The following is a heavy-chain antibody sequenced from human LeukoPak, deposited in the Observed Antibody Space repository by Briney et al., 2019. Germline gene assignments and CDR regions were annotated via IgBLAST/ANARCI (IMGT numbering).Heavy chain of an antibody. Sequence: GGSLRLSCAASGFTLSSHAMNWVRQAPGKGLEWVSLINKDGSATYYADSVKGRFTISRDNSKNSLYLQMNSLRAEDTAVYYCARDRGGSYSAIDYWGQGTLVTVSS. V-gene: IGHV3-48*03. J-gene: IGHJ4*02. CDR2: INKDGSAT. CDR1: GFTLSSHA. CDR3: ARDRGGSYSAIDY. D-gene: IGHD1-26*01.